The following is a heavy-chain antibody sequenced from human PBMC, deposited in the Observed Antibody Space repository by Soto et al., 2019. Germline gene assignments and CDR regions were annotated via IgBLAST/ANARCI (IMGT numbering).Heavy chain of an antibody. CDR2: IGTAGDT. CDR3: ARGRGLLWFGELLFGAFDI. CDR1: GFTFSSYD. Sequence: EVQLVESGGGLVQPGGSLRLSCGASGFTFSSYDMHWVRQATGKGLEWVSAIGTAGDTYYPGSVKGRFTIYRENAKNSLYLQMNSLGAGDTAVDYCARGRGLLWFGELLFGAFDIWGQGTMVTVSS. J-gene: IGHJ3*02. D-gene: IGHD3-10*01. V-gene: IGHV3-13*01.